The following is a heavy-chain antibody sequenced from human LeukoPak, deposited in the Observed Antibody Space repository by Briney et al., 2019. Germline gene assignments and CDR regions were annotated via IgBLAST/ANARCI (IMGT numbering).Heavy chain of an antibody. Sequence: ASVKVSCKASGYTFTGYYMHWVRQVPGQGLEWMGWINPNSGGTNYAQKFQGRVTMTRDTSISTAYMELSRLRSDDTAVYYCAREGEESITIFGVVLDYWGQGTLVTVSS. CDR1: GYTFTGYY. J-gene: IGHJ4*02. V-gene: IGHV1-2*02. CDR2: INPNSGGT. CDR3: AREGEESITIFGVVLDY. D-gene: IGHD3-3*01.